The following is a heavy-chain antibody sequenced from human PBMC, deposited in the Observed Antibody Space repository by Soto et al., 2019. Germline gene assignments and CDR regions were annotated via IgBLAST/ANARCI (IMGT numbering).Heavy chain of an antibody. Sequence: GASVKVSCKASGYNFFSYGISWVRQAPGQGLEWMGWITAYNNKTKFDQRLQGRVTLTTDTSTTTAYMELRSLRSDDTAVYYRARTRVARPGYYGMDVWGQGTTVTVSS. D-gene: IGHD6-6*01. CDR2: ITAYNNKT. CDR3: ARTRVARPGYYGMDV. J-gene: IGHJ6*02. CDR1: GYNFFSYG. V-gene: IGHV1-18*04.